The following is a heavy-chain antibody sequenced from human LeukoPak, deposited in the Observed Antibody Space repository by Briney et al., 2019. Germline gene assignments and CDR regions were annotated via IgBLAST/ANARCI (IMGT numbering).Heavy chain of an antibody. Sequence: SETLSLTCAVSGYSISNGYYWVWIRQHPGRGLEWIGSLYHSDSSYYNTSLRSRVSMSVDTSKNQFSLTLSFVTAADTAVYYCARQHDSYYYYYIDVWGSGTTVTVSS. CDR2: LYHSDSS. CDR1: GYSISNGYY. J-gene: IGHJ6*03. V-gene: IGHV4-38-2*01. CDR3: ARQHDSYYYYYIDV.